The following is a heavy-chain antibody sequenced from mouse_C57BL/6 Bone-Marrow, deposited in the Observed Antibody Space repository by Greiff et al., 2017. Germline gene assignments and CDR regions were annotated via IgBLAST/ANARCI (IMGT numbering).Heavy chain of an antibody. CDR3: ARSGWDAMDY. Sequence: EVKLVESGPGLAKPSQTLSLTCSVTGYSITSDYWNWIRKFPGHKLEYMGYISYSGSTYYNPSLKSRISITRDKSKNQSYLKLNSVTTEDTATYYCARSGWDAMDYWGQGTSVTVSS. D-gene: IGHD1-1*02. V-gene: IGHV3-8*01. CDR1: GYSITSDY. CDR2: ISYSGST. J-gene: IGHJ4*01.